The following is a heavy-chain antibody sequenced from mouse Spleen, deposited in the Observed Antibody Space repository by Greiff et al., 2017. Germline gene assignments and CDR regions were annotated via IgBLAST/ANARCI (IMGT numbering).Heavy chain of an antibody. Sequence: EVKLMESGGGLVQPGGSLKLSCAASGFTFSSYGMSWVRQTPDKRLELVATINSNGGSTYYPDSVKGRFTISRDNAKNTLYLQMSSLKSEDTAMYYCARGTGTGWFAYWGQGTLVTVSA. D-gene: IGHD4-1*01. J-gene: IGHJ3*01. CDR1: GFTFSSYG. CDR2: INSNGGST. CDR3: ARGTGTGWFAY. V-gene: IGHV5-6-3*01.